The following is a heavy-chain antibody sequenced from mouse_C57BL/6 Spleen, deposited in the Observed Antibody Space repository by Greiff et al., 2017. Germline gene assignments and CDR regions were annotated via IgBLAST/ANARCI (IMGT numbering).Heavy chain of an antibody. CDR1: GYTFTDYY. J-gene: IGHJ1*03. CDR2: INPNNGGT. D-gene: IGHD1-1*01. Sequence: VQLQQSGPELVKPGASVKISCKASGYTFTDYYMNWVKQSHGKSLEWIGDINPNNGGTSYNQKFKGKATLTVDKSSSTAYMELRSLTSEDSAVYYCAREKITTVVATRYFDVWGTGTTVTVSS. V-gene: IGHV1-26*01. CDR3: AREKITTVVATRYFDV.